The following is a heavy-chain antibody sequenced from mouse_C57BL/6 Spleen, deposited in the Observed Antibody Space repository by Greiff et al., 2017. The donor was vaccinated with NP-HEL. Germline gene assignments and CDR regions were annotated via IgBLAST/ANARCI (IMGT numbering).Heavy chain of an antibody. V-gene: IGHV1-52*01. CDR1: GYTFTSYW. CDR2: IDPSDSET. J-gene: IGHJ4*01. Sequence: QVQLQQPGAELVRPGSSVKLSCKASGYTFTSYWMHWVKQRPIQGLEWIGNIDPSDSETHYNQKFKDKATLTVDKSSSTAYMQLSSLTSEDSAVYYCARGSDYYGSSPYYAMDYWGQGTSVTVSS. D-gene: IGHD1-1*01. CDR3: ARGSDYYGSSPYYAMDY.